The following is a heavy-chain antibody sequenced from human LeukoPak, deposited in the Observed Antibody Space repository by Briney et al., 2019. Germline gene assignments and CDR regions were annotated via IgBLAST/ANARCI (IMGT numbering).Heavy chain of an antibody. V-gene: IGHV3-23*01. CDR3: AKDQPSSPYYYDSSGYEYDY. D-gene: IGHD3-22*01. CDR1: GFTFSNYA. Sequence: GGSLRLSCAASGFTFSNYAMAWVRQAPGKGLEWVSTSCGGTYYADSVKGRFTISRDNSKNTLYLQMNSLRAEDTAVYYCAKDQPSSPYYYDSSGYEYDYWGQGTLVTVSS. CDR2: SCGGT. J-gene: IGHJ4*02.